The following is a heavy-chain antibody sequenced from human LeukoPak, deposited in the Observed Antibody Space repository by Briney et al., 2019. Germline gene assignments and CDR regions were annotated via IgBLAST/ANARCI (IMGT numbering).Heavy chain of an antibody. Sequence: GGSLRLSCAASGFTSSSYGMHWVRQAPGKGLEWVAVISYDGSNKYYADSVKGRFTISRDNSKNTLYLQMNSLRAEDTAVYYCAKDRDPYSSGWYSDWGQGTLVTVSS. D-gene: IGHD6-19*01. V-gene: IGHV3-30*18. CDR3: AKDRDPYSSGWYSD. CDR1: GFTSSSYG. J-gene: IGHJ4*02. CDR2: ISYDGSNK.